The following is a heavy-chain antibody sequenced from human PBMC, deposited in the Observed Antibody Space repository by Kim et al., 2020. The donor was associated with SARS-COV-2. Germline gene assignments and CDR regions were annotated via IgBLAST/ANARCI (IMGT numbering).Heavy chain of an antibody. CDR1: GGSISSYY. D-gene: IGHD3-10*01. J-gene: IGHJ5*02. CDR2: IYYSGST. Sequence: SETLSLTCTVSGGSISSYYWSWIRQPPGKGLEWIGYIYYSGSTNYNPSLKSPVTISVDTSKNQFSLKLSSVTAADTAVYYCARTYGSGRNWFDPWGQGTLVTVSS. CDR3: ARTYGSGRNWFDP. V-gene: IGHV4-59*08.